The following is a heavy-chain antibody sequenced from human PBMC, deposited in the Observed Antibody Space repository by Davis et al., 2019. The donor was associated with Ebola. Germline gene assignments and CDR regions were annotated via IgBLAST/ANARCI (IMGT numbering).Heavy chain of an antibody. J-gene: IGHJ4*02. V-gene: IGHV3-21*04. CDR1: GFTFSSYS. CDR2: ISSSSSYI. D-gene: IGHD1-1*01. CDR3: ARALWKDLVSEY. Sequence: GESLKISCAASGFTFSSYSMNWVRQAPGKGLEWVSSISSSSSYIYYADSVKGRFTISRDNAEGSLYLQMESLRGEDTAVYYCARALWKDLVSEYWGRGTLVTVSS.